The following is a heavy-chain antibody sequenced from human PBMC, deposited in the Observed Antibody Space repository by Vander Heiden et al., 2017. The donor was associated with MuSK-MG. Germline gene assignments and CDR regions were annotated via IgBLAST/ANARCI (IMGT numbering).Heavy chain of an antibody. J-gene: IGHJ3*02. Sequence: QVQLQESGPGLVKPSQTLSLPCPVPGGPISGGGYYWGWIRQHPGKGLEWIGYIYYSGSTYYNPSLKSRVTISVDTSKNQFSLKLSSVTAADTAVYYCARHITMIVVPNDAFDIWGQGTMVTVSS. D-gene: IGHD3-22*01. CDR2: IYYSGST. CDR3: ARHITMIVVPNDAFDI. CDR1: GGPISGGGYY. V-gene: IGHV4-31*03.